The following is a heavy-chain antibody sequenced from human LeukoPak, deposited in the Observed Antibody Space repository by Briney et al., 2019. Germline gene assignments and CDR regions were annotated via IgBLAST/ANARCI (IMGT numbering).Heavy chain of an antibody. V-gene: IGHV3-53*01. CDR2: IYSDGST. D-gene: IGHD3-10*01. CDR1: GFTVSSNY. J-gene: IGHJ4*02. CDR3: ARGLLLPDY. Sequence: GGSLRLSCAASGFTVSSNYMSWVRQAPGKGLEWVSLIYSDGSTYYADSVKGRFTISRDNCKNTLYLQMNSLRAEDTAVYFCARGLLLPDYWGQGTLVTVSS.